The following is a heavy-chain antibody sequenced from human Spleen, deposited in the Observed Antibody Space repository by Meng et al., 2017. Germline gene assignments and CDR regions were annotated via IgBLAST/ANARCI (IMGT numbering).Heavy chain of an antibody. V-gene: IGHV1-2*02. J-gene: IGHJ1*01. Sequence: ASVKVSCKASGYTFTDYYVHWVRQAPGQGLEWMGWINPNSGGTNYAQKFQGRVTMTRDTSISTAYMELSRLRSDDTAVYYCAREPSNIVATIIGYFQHWGQGTLVTVSS. CDR2: INPNSGGT. CDR3: AREPSNIVATIIGYFQH. CDR1: GYTFTDYY. D-gene: IGHD5-12*01.